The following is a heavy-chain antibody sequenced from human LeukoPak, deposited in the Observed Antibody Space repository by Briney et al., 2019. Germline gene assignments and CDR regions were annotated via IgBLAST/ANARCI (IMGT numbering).Heavy chain of an antibody. D-gene: IGHD2-2*01. CDR3: AKDVYCSSTSCYPNWFDP. Sequence: GGTLRLSCAASGFTFSSYGMSWVRQAPGKGLEWVSAISGSGGSTYYADSVKGRFTISRDNSKNTLYLQMNSLRAEDTAVYYCAKDVYCSSTSCYPNWFDPWGQGTLVTVSS. CDR1: GFTFSSYG. V-gene: IGHV3-23*01. CDR2: ISGSGGST. J-gene: IGHJ5*02.